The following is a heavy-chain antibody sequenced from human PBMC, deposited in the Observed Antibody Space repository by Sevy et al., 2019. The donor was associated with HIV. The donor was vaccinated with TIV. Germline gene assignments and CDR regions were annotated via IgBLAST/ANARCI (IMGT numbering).Heavy chain of an antibody. CDR2: INPNSGGT. V-gene: IGHV1-2*02. CDR3: ARDPRIRGYSYGYFWFDP. D-gene: IGHD5-18*01. Sequence: ASVKVSCKASGYTFTGYYMHWVRQAPGQGLEWMGWINPNSGGTNYAQKFQGRVTMTRDTSISTAYMELSRLRSDDTAVYYCARDPRIRGYSYGYFWFDPWGQGTLVTVSS. CDR1: GYTFTGYY. J-gene: IGHJ5*02.